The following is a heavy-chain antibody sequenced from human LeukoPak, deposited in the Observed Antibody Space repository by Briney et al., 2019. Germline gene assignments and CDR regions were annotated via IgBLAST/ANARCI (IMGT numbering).Heavy chain of an antibody. Sequence: PGGSLRLSCAASGFTFSSYSMNWVRQAPGKGLEWVSFISSSSSYIYYADSVKGRFTISRDNAKNSLYLQMNSLRAEDTAVYYCASPHAVVARPAPYYSGMDVWGPGTTVIVSS. J-gene: IGHJ6*02. V-gene: IGHV3-21*01. D-gene: IGHD2-15*01. CDR2: ISSSSSYI. CDR1: GFTFSSYS. CDR3: ASPHAVVARPAPYYSGMDV.